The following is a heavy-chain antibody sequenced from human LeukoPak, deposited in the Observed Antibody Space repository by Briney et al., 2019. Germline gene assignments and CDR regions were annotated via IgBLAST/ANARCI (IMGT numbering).Heavy chain of an antibody. J-gene: IGHJ4*02. V-gene: IGHV3-23*01. D-gene: IGHD4-17*01. CDR1: GLTLMSSD. Sequence: PRACLRLAFSVSGLTLMSSDVSSGRQAGGNGLELVSAISGSGGGTTYYSSSVKPRLTISRDNTQHTLHLQMSSLRAQDMAVHFGATPPTVTRYNWGREILVTVSS. CDR2: ISGSGGGTT. CDR3: ATPPTVTRYN.